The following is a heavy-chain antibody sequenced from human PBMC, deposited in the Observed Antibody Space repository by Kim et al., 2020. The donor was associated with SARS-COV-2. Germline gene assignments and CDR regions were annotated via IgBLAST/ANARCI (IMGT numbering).Heavy chain of an antibody. V-gene: IGHV4-59*01. J-gene: IGHJ4*02. Sequence: YNPSLKSRVTISVDTSKNQFSLKLSSVTAADTAVYYCARTLSGSYGYFDYWGQGTLVTVSS. D-gene: IGHD1-26*01. CDR3: ARTLSGSYGYFDY.